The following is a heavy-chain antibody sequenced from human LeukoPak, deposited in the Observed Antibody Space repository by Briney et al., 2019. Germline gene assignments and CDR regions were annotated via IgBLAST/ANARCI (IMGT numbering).Heavy chain of an antibody. CDR2: IYYRST. Sequence: SETLSLTCTVSGGSISSYYWSWIRQPPGKGLEWIGYIYYRSTNYNPSLKSRVTISIDTSKNQFSLKLSSVTAADTAVYYCARDKDYFDSGGAFDIWGQGTMVTVSS. D-gene: IGHD3-22*01. J-gene: IGHJ3*02. V-gene: IGHV4-59*01. CDR1: GGSISSYY. CDR3: ARDKDYFDSGGAFDI.